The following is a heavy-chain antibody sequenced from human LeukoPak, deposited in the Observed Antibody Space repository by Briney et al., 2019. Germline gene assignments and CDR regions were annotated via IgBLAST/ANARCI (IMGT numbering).Heavy chain of an antibody. CDR3: ARGYSPTIRTTGNDY. J-gene: IGHJ4*02. CDR2: MNPNSGNS. V-gene: IGHV1-8*02. CDR1: GYTFTSYG. Sequence: ASVKVSCKASGYTFTSYGISWVRQAAGQGLEWMGWMNPNSGNSGYAQNFQGRVIMTRDTSITTAYMELHSPRSEDTAVYYCARGYSPTIRTTGNDYWGQGTLVTVSS. D-gene: IGHD1-1*01.